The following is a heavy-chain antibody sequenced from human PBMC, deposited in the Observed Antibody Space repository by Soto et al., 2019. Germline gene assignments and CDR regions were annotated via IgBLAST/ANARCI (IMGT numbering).Heavy chain of an antibody. D-gene: IGHD1-1*01. CDR2: ISGSGGST. J-gene: IGHJ6*02. CDR1: GFTFSRYP. CDR3: VKGNGYYFYYGMDV. V-gene: IGHV3-23*01. Sequence: GESLKISCTASGFTFSRYPMNWVRQAPGKGLEWVSGISGSGGSTYYADSVKGRFTISRDNSKNTLFLQMNSLRAEDTALYYCVKGNGYYFYYGMDVWGQGTTVTVSS.